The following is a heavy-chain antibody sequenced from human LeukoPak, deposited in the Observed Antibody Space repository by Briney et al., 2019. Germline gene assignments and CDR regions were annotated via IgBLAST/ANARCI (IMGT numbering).Heavy chain of an antibody. V-gene: IGHV4-38-2*02. J-gene: IGHJ4*02. CDR3: ARERLVTIFGVAKAKGYFDY. CDR2: IYHSGNT. Sequence: PSETLSLTCTVSGYSISSGYNWGWIRQPPGRGLEWAGSIYHSGNTYYNQSLKSRVTISVDTSKNQFSLKLSSVTAADTAVYYCARERLVTIFGVAKAKGYFDYWGQGTLVTVSS. CDR1: GYSISSGYN. D-gene: IGHD3-3*01.